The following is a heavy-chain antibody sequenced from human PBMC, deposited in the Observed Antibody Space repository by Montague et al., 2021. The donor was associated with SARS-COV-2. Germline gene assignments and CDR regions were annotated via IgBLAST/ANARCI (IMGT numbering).Heavy chain of an antibody. Sequence: CAISGDSVSSNSAASNWLRQSLSRGLERLGRIYYRTKWYNDYAVXXKSRISINPDTSKNQLSLQLNSVTPEDTAVYYCASGRMVPYSSSWTTLYYYYGMDVWGQGTTVTVSS. V-gene: IGHV6-1*01. D-gene: IGHD6-13*01. CDR1: GDSVSSNSAA. CDR2: IYYRTKWYN. J-gene: IGHJ6*02. CDR3: ASGRMVPYSSSWTTLYYYYGMDV.